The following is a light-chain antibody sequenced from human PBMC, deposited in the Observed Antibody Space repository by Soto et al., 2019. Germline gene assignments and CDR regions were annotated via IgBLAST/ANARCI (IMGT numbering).Light chain of an antibody. CDR1: ESISRW. CDR2: KAS. Sequence: QMTLSKSTLSSSFGGRVPVPCRASESISRWLAWYQQKPGKAPKLLIYKASSLESGVPSRFSGSGSGTEFTLTINSLQADDFATYYCQQHNSFSITFGQGTRLE. V-gene: IGKV1-5*03. CDR3: QQHNSFSIT. J-gene: IGKJ5*01.